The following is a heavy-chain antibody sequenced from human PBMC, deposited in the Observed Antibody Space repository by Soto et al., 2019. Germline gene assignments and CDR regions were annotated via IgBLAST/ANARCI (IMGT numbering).Heavy chain of an antibody. Sequence: ASVKVSCKASGYTFTSYDINWVRQATGQGLEWMGWMNPNSGNTGYAQKFQGRVTMTRNNSISTAYMELSILRSEDTAVYYCARVYYDSSGHAAFDFWGQGTMVTVSS. J-gene: IGHJ3*01. CDR2: MNPNSGNT. CDR1: GYTFTSYD. V-gene: IGHV1-8*01. CDR3: ARVYYDSSGHAAFDF. D-gene: IGHD3-22*01.